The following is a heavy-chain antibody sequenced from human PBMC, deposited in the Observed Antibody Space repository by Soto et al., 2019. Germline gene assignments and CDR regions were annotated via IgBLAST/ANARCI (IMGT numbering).Heavy chain of an antibody. CDR3: AREGSYSAYNFAHGIQLWSFDF. CDR2: IFSSGST. D-gene: IGHD5-12*01. Sequence: SETLSLTCTVSGGSINTFYWSWVRQPAGKGLEWIGRIFSSGSTSFNPSLESRVATSVDTSKNHFSLNLSSVTAADMAVYYCAREGSYSAYNFAHGIQLWSFDFWGQGALVTVSS. J-gene: IGHJ4*02. V-gene: IGHV4-4*07. CDR1: GGSINTFY.